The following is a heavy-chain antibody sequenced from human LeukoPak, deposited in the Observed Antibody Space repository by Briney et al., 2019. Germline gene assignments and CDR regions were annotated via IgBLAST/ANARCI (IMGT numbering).Heavy chain of an antibody. J-gene: IGHJ3*02. CDR3: ARKMKTGDRVGTFDI. V-gene: IGHV3-11*04. Sequence: PGGSLRLSCAASGFTFSDYHMSWIRQAPEKGLEWVSSIGTDGSYIYYADSVQGRFTISRDNAKNSLYLQMNSLTAEDTAVYYCARKMKTGDRVGTFDIWGQGTVVTVSS. D-gene: IGHD1-1*01. CDR1: GFTFSDYH. CDR2: IGTDGSYI.